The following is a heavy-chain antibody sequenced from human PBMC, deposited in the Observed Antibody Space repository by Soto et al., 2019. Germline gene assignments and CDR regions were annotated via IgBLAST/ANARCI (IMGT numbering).Heavy chain of an antibody. CDR1: GFTVSSNY. CDR3: AIERGMATIAGAFEI. J-gene: IGHJ3*02. Sequence: EVQLVETGGGLIQPGGSLRLSCAASGFTVSSNYMSWVRQAPGKGLEWVSVIYSGGSTYYADSVKGRFTISRDNSKNTLYLQMNSLRAEDTAVYYCAIERGMATIAGAFEIWGQETMVTVSS. CDR2: IYSGGST. V-gene: IGHV3-53*02. D-gene: IGHD5-12*01.